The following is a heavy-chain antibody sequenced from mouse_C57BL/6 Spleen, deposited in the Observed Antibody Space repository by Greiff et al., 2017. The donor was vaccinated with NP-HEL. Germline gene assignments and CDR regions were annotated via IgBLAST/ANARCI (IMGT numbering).Heavy chain of an antibody. V-gene: IGHV1-15*01. Sequence: VQLQQSGAELVRPGASVTLSCKASGYTFTDCEMHWVKQTPVHGLEWIGAIDPETGGTAYNQKFKGKAILTADKSSSTAYMELRSLTSEDSAVYYCTRARLDYWGQGTTLTVSS. CDR3: TRARLDY. J-gene: IGHJ2*01. CDR2: IDPETGGT. CDR1: GYTFTDCE.